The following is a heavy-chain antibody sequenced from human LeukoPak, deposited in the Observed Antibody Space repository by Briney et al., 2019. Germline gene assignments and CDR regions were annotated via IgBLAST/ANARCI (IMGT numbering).Heavy chain of an antibody. CDR1: RFTFSSHA. CDR2: ISGSGGST. J-gene: IGHJ5*02. CDR3: AKGGARGYYPDNWFDP. V-gene: IGHV3-23*01. Sequence: PGGSLRLSCAASRFTFSSHAMSWVRQAPGKGLEWVSAISGSGGSTYYAVSVKGRFTISRDNSKNTLYLQKNSLRAEDRAVYYCAKGGARGYYPDNWFDPWGQGTLVTVSS. D-gene: IGHD3-22*01.